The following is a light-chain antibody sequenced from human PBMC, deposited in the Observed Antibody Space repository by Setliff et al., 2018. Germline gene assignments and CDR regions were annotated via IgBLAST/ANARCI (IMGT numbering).Light chain of an antibody. V-gene: IGLV2-14*01. Sequence: LAQPASLSGSPGQSITISCTGTSNDVGGYNYVSWYQQHPGKAPKLMIFEVSNRPSGVSNRFSGSKSGNTASLTISGLQAEDEADYYCSSYTSSSTYVFGGGTKVTVL. CDR1: SNDVGGYNY. CDR2: EVS. J-gene: IGLJ1*01. CDR3: SSYTSSSTYV.